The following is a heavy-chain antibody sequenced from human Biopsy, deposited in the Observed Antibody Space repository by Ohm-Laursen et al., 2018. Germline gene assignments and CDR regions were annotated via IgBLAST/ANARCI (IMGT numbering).Heavy chain of an antibody. CDR1: EFNVDRNH. D-gene: IGHD3-10*01. CDR3: ARDRYYGSESYYSHYNMDV. V-gene: IGHV3-33*07. J-gene: IGHJ6*02. CDR2: IWYDGSNK. Sequence: SLRLSCTASEFNVDRNHMNWVRQAPGKGLEWVAVIWYDGSNKYSADSVKGRFSISRDNSKNTVYLQMNSLRAADTAVYYCARDRYYGSESYYSHYNMDVWGQGTTVSVSS.